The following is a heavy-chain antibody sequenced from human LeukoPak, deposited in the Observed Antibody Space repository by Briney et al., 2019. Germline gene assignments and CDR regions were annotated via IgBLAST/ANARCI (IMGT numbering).Heavy chain of an antibody. CDR1: GYTFTGYY. J-gene: IGHJ4*02. CDR2: INPNSGGT. V-gene: IGHV1-2*02. CDR3: ALQGGDARLTKLRGVVIHNFHF. D-gene: IGHD3-10*01. Sequence: GASVKVPCKASGYTFTGYYMHWVRQAPGQGLEWMGWINPNSGGTNYAQKFQGRVTMTRDTSISTAYMELSRLRSDDTAVYYCALQGGDARLTKLRGVVIHNFHFWGQGTLVTVSS.